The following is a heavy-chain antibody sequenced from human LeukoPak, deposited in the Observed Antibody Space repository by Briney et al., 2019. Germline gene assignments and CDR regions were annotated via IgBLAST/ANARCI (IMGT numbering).Heavy chain of an antibody. Sequence: GGSLRLSYAASGFTFSIYAMSWVRQAPGKGLERVSAGSPYYADSVKGRFTISRDNSKNTLYLQMNSLRAEDATVYYWARTYGSGTYYFDYWGQGTLVTVSS. CDR2: GSP. CDR3: ARTYGSGTYYFDY. V-gene: IGHV3-23*01. D-gene: IGHD3-10*01. J-gene: IGHJ4*02. CDR1: GFTFSIYA.